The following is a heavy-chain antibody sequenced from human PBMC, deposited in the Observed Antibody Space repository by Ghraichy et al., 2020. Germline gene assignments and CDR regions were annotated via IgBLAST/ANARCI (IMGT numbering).Heavy chain of an antibody. CDR1: GFTFSSYS. Sequence: GGSLRLSCAASGFTFSSYSMNWVRQAPGKGLEWVSSISSSGSNIYYTDSVRGRFTTSRDNAENSVFLQMNSLRAEDTAVYYCARDFQKQLVWGLVDYWGQGTLVTVSS. D-gene: IGHD6-13*01. J-gene: IGHJ4*02. V-gene: IGHV3-21*01. CDR3: ARDFQKQLVWGLVDY. CDR2: ISSSGSNI.